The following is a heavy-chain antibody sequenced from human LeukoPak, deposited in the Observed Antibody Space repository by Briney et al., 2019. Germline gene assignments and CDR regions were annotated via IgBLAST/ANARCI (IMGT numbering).Heavy chain of an antibody. CDR2: IRYDGSNK. J-gene: IGHJ4*02. CDR3: AWKDTTMVYFDC. V-gene: IGHV3-30*02. CDR1: GFTFSSYG. Sequence: PGGSLRLSCAASGFTFSSYGMHWVRQAPGKGLEWVAFIRYDGSNKYYADSVKGRFTISRDNSENTLYLEMDSLRVEDTAIYFCAWKDTTMVYFDCWGQGTLVTVSS. D-gene: IGHD5-18*01.